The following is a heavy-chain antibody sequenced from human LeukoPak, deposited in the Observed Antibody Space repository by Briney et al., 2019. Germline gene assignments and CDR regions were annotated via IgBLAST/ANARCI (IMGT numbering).Heavy chain of an antibody. CDR3: ARSSGYSYGYPFDY. CDR1: GFTFSSYS. D-gene: IGHD5-18*01. Sequence: GGSLRLSCAASGFTFSSYSMNWVRQAPGKGREWVSSISSSSSYIYYADSVKVRFTISRDNAKNSLYLQMNSLRAEDTALYYCARSSGYSYGYPFDYWGQGTLVTVSS. J-gene: IGHJ4*02. V-gene: IGHV3-21*04. CDR2: ISSSSSYI.